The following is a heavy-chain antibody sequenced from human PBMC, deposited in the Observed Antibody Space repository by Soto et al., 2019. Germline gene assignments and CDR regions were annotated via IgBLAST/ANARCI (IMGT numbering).Heavy chain of an antibody. V-gene: IGHV3-23*01. CDR3: AKDLAAGDPRAFDI. J-gene: IGHJ3*02. Sequence: EVQLLESGGGLVQPGGSLRLSCAASGFPFDSYGMSWVRQAPGKGLEWVAAISGSGGATYYADSVKGRFTISRDNSTDTLYLQMNSLRAEDTAVYHCAKDLAAGDPRAFDIWGQGTMVTVSS. CDR1: GFPFDSYG. D-gene: IGHD2-15*01. CDR2: ISGSGGAT.